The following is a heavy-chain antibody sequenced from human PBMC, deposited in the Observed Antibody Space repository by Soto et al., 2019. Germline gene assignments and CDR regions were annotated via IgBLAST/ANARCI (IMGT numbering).Heavy chain of an antibody. D-gene: IGHD3-16*02. CDR2: IKSKTDGGTT. V-gene: IGHV3-15*07. J-gene: IGHJ3*02. CDR1: GFTFSNAW. CDR3: TTEYYDYVWGSYRWERAFDI. Sequence: GVSLRLSCAASGFTFSNAWMNWVRQAPGKGLEWVGRIKSKTDGGTTDYAAPVKGRFTISRDDSKNKLYLQMNSLKTEDTAVYYCTTEYYDYVWGSYRWERAFDIWGQGTMVTVSS.